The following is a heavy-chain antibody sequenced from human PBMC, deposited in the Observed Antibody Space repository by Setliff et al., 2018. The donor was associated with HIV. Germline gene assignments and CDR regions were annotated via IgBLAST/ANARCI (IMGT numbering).Heavy chain of an antibody. J-gene: IGHJ5*02. CDR1: GFTFSSYS. V-gene: IGHV3-21*04. CDR3: ARLEYSSSWINAEEYNWFDP. CDR2: TSSSSSYI. Sequence: PGGSLRLSCAASGFTFSSYSMNWVRQAPGKGLEWVSSTSSSSSYIYYADSVKGRFTISRDNAKNSLYLQMNSLRSDDTAVYYCARLEYSSSWINAEEYNWFDPWGQGTLVTVSS. D-gene: IGHD6-13*01.